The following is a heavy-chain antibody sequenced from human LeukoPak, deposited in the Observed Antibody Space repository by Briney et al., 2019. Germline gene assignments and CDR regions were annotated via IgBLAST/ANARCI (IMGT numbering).Heavy chain of an antibody. CDR2: VYDSGST. D-gene: IGHD1-26*01. CDR3: ARGSGSYHSRLDS. V-gene: IGHV4-59*08. Sequence: PSETLSLTCTASGASSSDYYWSWIRQPPGKGLEWIAYVYDSGSTNYNFSLKSRVTISADTSKNQYSLKLSSVTAADTAVYYCARGSGSYHSRLDSWGQGTLVTVSS. CDR1: GASSSDYY. J-gene: IGHJ4*02.